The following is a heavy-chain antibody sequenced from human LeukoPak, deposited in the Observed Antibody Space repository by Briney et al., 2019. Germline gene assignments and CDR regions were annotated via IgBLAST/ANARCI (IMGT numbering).Heavy chain of an antibody. CDR3: AKGTSSWHEFDS. CDR1: GFIFDDYA. V-gene: IGHV3-43D*03. Sequence: GGSLRLCCAASGFIFDDYAMHWVRKAPGKRLEWVSLITWDGDSTYYADSVKGRFIISRDNSKNYLYLQMNSLRAEDTALYYCAKGTSSWHEFDSWGQGTLVTVSS. J-gene: IGHJ4*02. CDR2: ITWDGDST. D-gene: IGHD6-13*01.